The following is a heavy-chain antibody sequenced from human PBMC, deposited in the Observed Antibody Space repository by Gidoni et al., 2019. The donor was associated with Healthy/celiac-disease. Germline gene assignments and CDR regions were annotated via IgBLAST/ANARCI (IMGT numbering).Heavy chain of an antibody. CDR2: IYYSGST. Sequence: QVQLQESGPGLVKPSQTLSLTCTVSGDSISSGDYYWSWIRQHPGKGLEWIGYIYYSGSTYYNPSLRSRISISVDTSKNQFSLKVSSVTAADTAVYYCARDLNGNYDHWGQGTLVTVSS. D-gene: IGHD4-17*01. CDR1: GDSISSGDYY. J-gene: IGHJ5*02. V-gene: IGHV4-31*03. CDR3: ARDLNGNYDH.